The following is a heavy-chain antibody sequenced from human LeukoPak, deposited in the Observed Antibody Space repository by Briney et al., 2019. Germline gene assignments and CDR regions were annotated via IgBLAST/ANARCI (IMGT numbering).Heavy chain of an antibody. D-gene: IGHD3-10*01. CDR2: ISSSSSYR. J-gene: IGHJ3*02. CDR1: GFTFSAHS. Sequence: PGGSLRLSCAASGFTFSAHSMNCVRQAPGKGLEWVSSISSSSSYRYYADSMQGRFTISRDNAKNSLYLQMNSLRAEDTAVYYCARDAYGSGSYHAFDIWGQGTMVTVSS. V-gene: IGHV3-21*01. CDR3: ARDAYGSGSYHAFDI.